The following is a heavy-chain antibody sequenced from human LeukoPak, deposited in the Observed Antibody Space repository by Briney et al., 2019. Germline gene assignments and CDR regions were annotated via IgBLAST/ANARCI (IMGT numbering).Heavy chain of an antibody. CDR3: ARASYDSSGYYFDY. CDR2: INHSGST. Sequence: SETLSLTCAVYGGSFSGYYWSWIRQPPGKGLEWIGEINHSGSTNYNPSLKSRVTISVDTSKNQFSLKLSSVTAADTAVYYCARASYDSSGYYFDYWGQGTLVAVSS. V-gene: IGHV4-34*01. J-gene: IGHJ4*02. CDR1: GGSFSGYY. D-gene: IGHD3-22*01.